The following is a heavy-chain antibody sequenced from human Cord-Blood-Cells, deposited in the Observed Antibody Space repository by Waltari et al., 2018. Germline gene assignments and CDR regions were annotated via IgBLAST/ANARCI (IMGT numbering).Heavy chain of an antibody. CDR3: ARGSIAVAGTGFDY. J-gene: IGHJ4*02. CDR2: IYYSGST. V-gene: IGHV4-59*11. CDR1: GGSISSHY. D-gene: IGHD6-19*01. Sequence: QVQLQESGPGLVKPSETLSLTCTVSGGSISSHYWRWIRQPPGKGLEWIGYIYYSGSTNYNPSLKSRVTISVDTSKNQFSLKLSSVTAADTAVYYCARGSIAVAGTGFDYWGQGTLVTVSS.